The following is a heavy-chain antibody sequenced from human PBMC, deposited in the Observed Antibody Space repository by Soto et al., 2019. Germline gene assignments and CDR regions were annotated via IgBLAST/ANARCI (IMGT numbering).Heavy chain of an antibody. CDR3: ARPGIAAAVVVAGNKYYYGMDV. V-gene: IGHV4-39*01. CDR1: GGSISSSSYY. CDR2: IYYSGST. J-gene: IGHJ6*02. Sequence: PSETLSLTCTVSGGSISSSSYYWGWIRQPPGKGLEWIGSIYYSGSTYYNPSLKSRVTISVDTSKNQFSLTLSSVTAADTAVYYCARPGIAAAVVVAGNKYYYGMDVWGQGTTVTVSS. D-gene: IGHD6-13*01.